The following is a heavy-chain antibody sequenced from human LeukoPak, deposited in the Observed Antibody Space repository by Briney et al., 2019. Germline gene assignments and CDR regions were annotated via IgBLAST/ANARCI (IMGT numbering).Heavy chain of an antibody. CDR2: INHSGST. V-gene: IGHV4-34*01. D-gene: IGHD6-13*01. Sequence: KAGGSLRLSCAASGFTFSSYWMHWVRQAPGKGLEWIGEINHSGSTNYNPSLKSRVTISVDTSKNQFSLKLSSVTAADTAVYYCARGNDPGIAAAGTWYYYYYYGMDVWGQGTTVTVSS. CDR1: GFTFSSYW. J-gene: IGHJ6*02. CDR3: ARGNDPGIAAAGTWYYYYYYGMDV.